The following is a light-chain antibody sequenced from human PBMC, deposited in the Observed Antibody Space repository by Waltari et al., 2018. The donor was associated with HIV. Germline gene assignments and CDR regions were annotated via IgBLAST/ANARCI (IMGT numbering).Light chain of an antibody. Sequence: EVVMTQSPAALSVFPGETVTLSCRASQSVNRDFAWYQQKPGQAPRLLIYGATTRATDIPARFSGSGSGTEFTLSISSLQSEDFAVYYCQHYTNWPLTFGGGTKVEIK. J-gene: IGKJ4*01. V-gene: IGKV3-15*01. CDR1: QSVNRD. CDR2: GAT. CDR3: QHYTNWPLT.